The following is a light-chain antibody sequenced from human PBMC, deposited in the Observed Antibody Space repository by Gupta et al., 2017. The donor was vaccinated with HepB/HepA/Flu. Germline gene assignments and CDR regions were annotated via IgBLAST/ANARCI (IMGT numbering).Light chain of an antibody. CDR3: SSFTSANTLFI. CDR1: SSDVGGYNS. CDR2: DVS. Sequence: QSALTQPASVSGSPGQSITISCTGTSSDVGGYNSVSWYQQHPGKAPKLLIYDVSNRPSGVSNRFSGSKSGNTASLTISGLQAEDEADYYCSSFTSANTLFIFGGGTRLTVL. J-gene: IGLJ2*01. V-gene: IGLV2-14*01.